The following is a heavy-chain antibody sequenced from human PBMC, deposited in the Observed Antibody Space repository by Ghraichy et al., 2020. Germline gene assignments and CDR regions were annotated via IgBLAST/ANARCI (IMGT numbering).Heavy chain of an antibody. V-gene: IGHV4-59*02. CDR2: VYYNGFT. CDR3: ERGDFHFDY. Sequence: SETLSLTCTVSGGSVTPYYWSWLRQPPGRTLEWIGHVYYNGFTDYNPSLKSRVTISIDTSKNQFSLNLSSVTAADTAMYFCERGDFHFDYWGQGALVTVSS. J-gene: IGHJ4*02. D-gene: IGHD3-3*01. CDR1: GGSVTPYY.